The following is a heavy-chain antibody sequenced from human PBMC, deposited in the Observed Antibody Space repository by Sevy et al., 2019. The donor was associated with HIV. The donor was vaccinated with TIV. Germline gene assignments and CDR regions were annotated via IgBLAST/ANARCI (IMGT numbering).Heavy chain of an antibody. Sequence: GGSLRLSCAASGFTFSSYAMNWVRQAPGKGLEWVAVISYDGSNKYYADSVKGRFTISRDNSKNTLYLQMNSLGAEDTAVYYCARDRGDGYKYFDYWGQGTLVTVSS. J-gene: IGHJ4*02. V-gene: IGHV3-30-3*01. CDR2: ISYDGSNK. D-gene: IGHD3-10*01. CDR3: ARDRGDGYKYFDY. CDR1: GFTFSSYA.